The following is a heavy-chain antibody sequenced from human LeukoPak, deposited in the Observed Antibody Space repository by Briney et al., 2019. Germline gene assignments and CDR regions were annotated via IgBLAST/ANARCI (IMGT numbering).Heavy chain of an antibody. CDR1: GFTFSTYA. J-gene: IGHJ4*02. CDR3: AKDIYGDYGGIVY. CDR2: IINSGGST. D-gene: IGHD4-17*01. Sequence: PGGSLRLSCAASGFTFSTYAMSWVRQAPGKGLEWVSTIINSGGSTYYADSVKGRFTISRDNSKNTLYLQMNSLRAEDTAVYYCAKDIYGDYGGIVYWGQGTLVTVSS. V-gene: IGHV3-23*01.